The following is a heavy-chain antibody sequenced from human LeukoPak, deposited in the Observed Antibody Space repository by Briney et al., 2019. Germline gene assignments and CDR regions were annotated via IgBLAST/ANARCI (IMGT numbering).Heavy chain of an antibody. J-gene: IGHJ5*02. CDR2: IYTSGST. V-gene: IGHV4-4*07. CDR3: ASGHYDILTGSPDNWFDP. CDR1: GGSISSYY. Sequence: PSETLSLTCTLSGGSISSYYWSWIRQPAGKGLEWIGRIYTSGSTNYNPSLKSRVTMSVDTSKNQFSLKLSSVTAADTAVYYCASGHYDILTGSPDNWFDPWGQGTLVTVSS. D-gene: IGHD3-9*01.